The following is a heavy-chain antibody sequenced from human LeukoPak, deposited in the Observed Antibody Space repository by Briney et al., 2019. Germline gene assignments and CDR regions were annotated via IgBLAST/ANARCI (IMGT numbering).Heavy chain of an antibody. CDR3: ARLGVGYCFTTSCYEFDY. Sequence: SETLSLTCIVSGVSISISNYYWGWIRQPPGKGLEWIGNIYHSGSTSYNPSLGSRVTISLDTSKNQFSLKLNSVTAADTAVYYRARLGVGYCFTTSCYEFDYWGQGTLVTVSS. D-gene: IGHD2-2*01. J-gene: IGHJ4*02. V-gene: IGHV4-39*01. CDR2: IYHSGST. CDR1: GVSISISNYY.